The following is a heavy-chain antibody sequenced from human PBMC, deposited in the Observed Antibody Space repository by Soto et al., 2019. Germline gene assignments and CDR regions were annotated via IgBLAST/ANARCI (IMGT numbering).Heavy chain of an antibody. D-gene: IGHD1-1*01. CDR1: GFTFSSYS. CDR2: ISSSSSYI. V-gene: IGHV3-21*01. J-gene: IGHJ6*03. CDR3: ARDGTTSLPYYDYYMDV. Sequence: EVQLVESGGGLVKPGGSLRLSCAASGFTFSSYSMNWVRQAPGKGLEWVSSISSSSSYIYYADSVKGRFTISRDNAKNPLYLQMNSLRAEDTAVYYCARDGTTSLPYYDYYMDVWGKGTTVTVSS.